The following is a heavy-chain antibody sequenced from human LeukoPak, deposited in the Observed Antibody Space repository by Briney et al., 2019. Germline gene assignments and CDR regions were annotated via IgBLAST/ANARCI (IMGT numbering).Heavy chain of an antibody. CDR1: GGSISSYY. Sequence: SETLSLTCTVSGGSISSYYWSWIRQPPGKGLEWIGYIYYSGSTNYNPSLKSRVTISVDTSKNQFSLKLSSVTAADTAVYYCARGAGKKFDYWGQGTLVTVSS. J-gene: IGHJ4*02. V-gene: IGHV4-59*01. CDR3: ARGAGKKFDY. CDR2: IYYSGST. D-gene: IGHD6-19*01.